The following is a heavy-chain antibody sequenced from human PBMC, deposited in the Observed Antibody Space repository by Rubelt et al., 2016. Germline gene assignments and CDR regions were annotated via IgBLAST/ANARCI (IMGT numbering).Heavy chain of an antibody. CDR3: AKDGYYLDSSGGSRFLQH. V-gene: IGHV3-23*01. J-gene: IGHJ1*01. CDR2: ISGDGGST. D-gene: IGHD3-3*01. CDR1: AESISDYY. Sequence: MQLKQWGAGLLKSSETMSLTCVVYAESISDYYWTWIRQAPGKGLEWVSSISGDGGSTFHADSVKGRFTISRDNSRSRLHRQVNSLRVEEPAIYYCAKDGYYLDSSGGSRFLQHWGQCTLVTGSS.